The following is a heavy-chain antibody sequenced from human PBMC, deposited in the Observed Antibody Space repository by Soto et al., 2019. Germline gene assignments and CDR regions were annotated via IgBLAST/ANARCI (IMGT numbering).Heavy chain of an antibody. J-gene: IGHJ4*02. Sequence: EVQLVESGGGLVQPGGSLRLSCVVSGITFSDYWMHWVLHAPGKGLVWVSRVNSDGSRTSYADSVKGRFTISRDNAKNTLYLQMTSLRAEDTAVYYCARDVQLQSFDYWGQGTLVTVSS. V-gene: IGHV3-74*01. CDR3: ARDVQLQSFDY. CDR2: VNSDGSRT. D-gene: IGHD5-18*01. CDR1: GITFSDYW.